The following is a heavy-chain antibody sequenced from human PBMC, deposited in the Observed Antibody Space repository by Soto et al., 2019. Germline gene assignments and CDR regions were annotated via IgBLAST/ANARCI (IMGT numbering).Heavy chain of an antibody. D-gene: IGHD3-22*01. J-gene: IGHJ4*02. CDR3: ARSTYYYDSSGYGFYYFDY. V-gene: IGHV2-70*11. Sequence: SGPTLVNPTQTLTLTCTFSGFSLSTSGMCVNWVRQPPGKALEWLARIDRDDDKYYSTSLKTRLTISKDTSKNQVVLTMTNMDPVDTATYYCARSTYYYDSSGYGFYYFDYWGQGTLVTVSS. CDR2: IDRDDDK. CDR1: GFSLSTSGMC.